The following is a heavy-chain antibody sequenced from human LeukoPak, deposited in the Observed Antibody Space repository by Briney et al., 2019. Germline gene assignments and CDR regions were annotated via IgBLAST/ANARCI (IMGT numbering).Heavy chain of an antibody. CDR1: GYTFTRYY. Sequence: GASVKVSCKASGYTFTRYYMHWVRQAPGQGLEWMGRINPSGGSTSYAQKFQGRVTMTRDTSTSTVYMELSSLSSEDTAVYYCARDRAIAGTKEDAFDIWGQGTMVTVSS. J-gene: IGHJ3*02. D-gene: IGHD6-19*01. CDR3: ARDRAIAGTKEDAFDI. V-gene: IGHV1-46*01. CDR2: INPSGGST.